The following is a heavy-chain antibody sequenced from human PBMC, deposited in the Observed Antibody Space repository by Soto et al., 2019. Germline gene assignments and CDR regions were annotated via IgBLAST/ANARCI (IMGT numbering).Heavy chain of an antibody. D-gene: IGHD6-19*01. Sequence: PGGSLRLSCAASGFTFSSYAMHWVRQAPGKGLEWVAVLSYDGSNKFYADSVKGRFTISRDNSKNTLYLQMNSLRAEDTALYFCATAEAVAGIGPLDYWGQGTLVTVSS. J-gene: IGHJ4*02. CDR2: LSYDGSNK. CDR1: GFTFSSYA. CDR3: ATAEAVAGIGPLDY. V-gene: IGHV3-30-3*01.